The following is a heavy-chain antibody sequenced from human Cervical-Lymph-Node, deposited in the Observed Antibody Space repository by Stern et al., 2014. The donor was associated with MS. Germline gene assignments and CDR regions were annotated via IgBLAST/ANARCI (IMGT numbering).Heavy chain of an antibody. J-gene: IGHJ4*02. Sequence: VQLVQSGAEMKKPGASVKVSCMASGYSFTSYFLIWVRQAPGQRHEWMEIMSRSAGNANYAQKCQGRVIMTSHTATGTVYLELSRLRSEDTAVYYCARDEGADYWGQGTLVTVSS. CDR2: MSRSAGNA. CDR3: ARDEGADY. V-gene: IGHV1-46*01. CDR1: GYSFTSYF.